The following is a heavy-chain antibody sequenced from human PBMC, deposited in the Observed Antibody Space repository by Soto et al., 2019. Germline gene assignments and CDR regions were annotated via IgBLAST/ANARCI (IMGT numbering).Heavy chain of an antibody. Sequence: ASVKVSCKASGGTFSSYAISWVRQAPGRGFEWMGGIIPIFGTANYAQKFQGRVTITADESTSTAYMELSSLRSEDTAVYYCAIVLLWFGADNYYGMDVWGQGTTVTVSS. D-gene: IGHD3-10*01. CDR1: GGTFSSYA. CDR2: IIPIFGTA. J-gene: IGHJ6*02. V-gene: IGHV1-69*13. CDR3: AIVLLWFGADNYYGMDV.